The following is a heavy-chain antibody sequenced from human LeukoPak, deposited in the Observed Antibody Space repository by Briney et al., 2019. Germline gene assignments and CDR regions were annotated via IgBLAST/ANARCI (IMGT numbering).Heavy chain of an antibody. CDR1: GCTFTSYA. J-gene: IGHJ4*02. CDR2: INTNTGNP. D-gene: IGHD3-22*01. CDR3: ARGLSEFYYDSSGYPL. V-gene: IGHV7-4-1*02. Sequence: ASVKVSCKASGCTFTSYAMNWMRQAPGQGLEWMGWINTNTGNPTYVQGFTGRFVFSLDTSVSTAYLQISSLKAEDTAVYYCARGLSEFYYDSSGYPLWGQGTLVTVSS.